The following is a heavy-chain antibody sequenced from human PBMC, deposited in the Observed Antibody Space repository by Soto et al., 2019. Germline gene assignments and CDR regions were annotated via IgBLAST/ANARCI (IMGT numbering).Heavy chain of an antibody. CDR1: SGSLSNYY. CDR2: IYHTGST. Sequence: LSLTCSVSSGSLSNYYWTWIRQSPGKGLEWIGEIYHTGSTKYNPSLKSRVAISVDMSKNQFSLTLSSVTPADTAVYYCARGGRGSGLYFLYYFDLWGQGTLVTVSS. CDR3: ARGGRGSGLYFLYYFDL. J-gene: IGHJ4*02. D-gene: IGHD3-16*01. V-gene: IGHV4-59*01.